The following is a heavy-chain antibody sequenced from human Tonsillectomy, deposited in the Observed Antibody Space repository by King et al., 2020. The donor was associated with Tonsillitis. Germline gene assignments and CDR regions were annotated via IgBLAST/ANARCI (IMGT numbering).Heavy chain of an antibody. CDR3: VKGGVFPIVREIVDVDY. Sequence: VQLVESGGDLVQPGGSLRLSCSASGFVFRTYTFHWVRQAPGKGLEYVSGIGSNSSNGDNTYYADSVKDRFTISRDNSKNTVYLRMTSLRADDSAVYYCVKGGVFPIVREIVDVDYWGQGALVTVSS. J-gene: IGHJ4*02. CDR2: IGSNSSNGDNT. D-gene: IGHD3-10*01. CDR1: GFVFRTYT. V-gene: IGHV3-64D*06.